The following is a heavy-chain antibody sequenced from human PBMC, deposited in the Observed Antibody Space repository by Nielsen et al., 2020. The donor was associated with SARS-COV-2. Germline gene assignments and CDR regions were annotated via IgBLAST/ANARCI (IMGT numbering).Heavy chain of an antibody. CDR3: AREAGIADYVWGSYRPYYGMDV. D-gene: IGHD3-16*02. V-gene: IGHV3-53*04. Sequence: GESLKISCAASGFTVSSNYMSWVRQAPGKGLEWVSVIYSGGSTYYADSVKGRFTISRHNSKNTLYLQMNSLRAEDTAVYYCAREAGIADYVWGSYRPYYGMDVWGQGTTVTVSS. CDR1: GFTVSSNY. CDR2: IYSGGST. J-gene: IGHJ6*02.